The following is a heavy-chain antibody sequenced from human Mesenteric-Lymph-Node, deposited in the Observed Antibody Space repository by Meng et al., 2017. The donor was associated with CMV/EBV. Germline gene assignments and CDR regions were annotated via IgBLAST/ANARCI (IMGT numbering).Heavy chain of an antibody. CDR3: ARDFKGEYFDF. J-gene: IGHJ4*02. CDR1: GVSINTYY. V-gene: IGHV4-59*01. Sequence: SETLSLTCSVSGVSINTYYWSWIRQLPGKGLEWIGYLHYIGGTNYNPSLKSRVTISVDTSKNQFSLKLSSVTAADTAVYYCARDFKGEYFDFWGQGTLVTVSS. D-gene: IGHD1-26*01. CDR2: LHYIGGT.